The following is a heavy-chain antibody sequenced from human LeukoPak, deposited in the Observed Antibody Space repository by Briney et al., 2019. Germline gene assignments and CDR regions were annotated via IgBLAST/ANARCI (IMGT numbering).Heavy chain of an antibody. CDR3: ARDRDDYDFWSGYHRAFDI. CDR2: ISSSSSYI. CDR1: GFTFSSYS. Sequence: PGGSLRLSCAAFGFTFSSYSMNWVRQAPGKGLEWVSSISSSSSYIYYADSVKGRFTISRDNAKNSLYLQMNSLRAEDTAVYYCARDRDDYDFWSGYHRAFDIWGQGTMVTVSS. J-gene: IGHJ3*02. D-gene: IGHD3-3*01. V-gene: IGHV3-21*01.